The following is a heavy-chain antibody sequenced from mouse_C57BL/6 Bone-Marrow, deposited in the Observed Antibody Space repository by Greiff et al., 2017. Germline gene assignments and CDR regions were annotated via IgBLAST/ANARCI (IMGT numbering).Heavy chain of an antibody. CDR2: IYPRSGNT. D-gene: IGHD1-1*01. V-gene: IGHV1-81*01. CDR3: ARGLLR. Sequence: VKLMESGAELARPGASVKLSCKASGYTFTSYGISWVKQRTGQGLEWIGEIYPRSGNTYYNEKFKGKATLTADKSSSTAYMELRSLTSEDSAVYYCARGLLRWGQGTLVTVSA. CDR1: GYTFTSYG. J-gene: IGHJ3*02.